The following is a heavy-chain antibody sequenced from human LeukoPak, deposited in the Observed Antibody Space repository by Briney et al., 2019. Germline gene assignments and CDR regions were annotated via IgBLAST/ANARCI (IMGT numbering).Heavy chain of an antibody. CDR2: IYTNGDT. CDR3: ARAAGAAGGRYFDY. J-gene: IGHJ4*02. V-gene: IGHV4-4*07. D-gene: IGHD6-13*01. CDR1: GGSISGYY. Sequence: SETLSLTCTVSGGSISGYYWSWIRQPAGQGLEWIGRIYTNGDTKFNPSLKSRVTMSVDTSKNQLSLKLRPVTAADTAVYYCARAAGAAGGRYFDYWGQGTLATVSS.